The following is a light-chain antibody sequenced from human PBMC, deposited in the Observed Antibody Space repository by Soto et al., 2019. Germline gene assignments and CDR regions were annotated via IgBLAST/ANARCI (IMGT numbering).Light chain of an antibody. CDR2: GAS. CDR1: QSFSSN. J-gene: IGKJ1*01. CDR3: QQYYNWPL. V-gene: IGKV3-15*01. Sequence: EIVMTQSPATLSVSPGERATLSCRASQSFSSNLAWYQQRAGQAPRLLIYGASTRATGIPARFSGSGSGTEFTLTISSLQSEDFAVYYCQQYYNWPLFGQGTKVDI.